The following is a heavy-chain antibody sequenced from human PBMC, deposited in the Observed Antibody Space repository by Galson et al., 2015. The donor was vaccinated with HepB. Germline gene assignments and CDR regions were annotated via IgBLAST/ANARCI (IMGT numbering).Heavy chain of an antibody. D-gene: IGHD6-19*01. V-gene: IGHV3-23*01. CDR1: GFTFSSYA. CDR3: AKDAGYSSGWHKHYGD. J-gene: IGHJ4*02. Sequence: SLRLSCAASGFTFSSYAMSWVRQAPGKGLEWVSAISGSGGSTYYADSVKGRFTISRDNSKNTLYLQMNSLRAEDTAVYYCAKDAGYSSGWHKHYGDWGQGTLVTVSS. CDR2: ISGSGGST.